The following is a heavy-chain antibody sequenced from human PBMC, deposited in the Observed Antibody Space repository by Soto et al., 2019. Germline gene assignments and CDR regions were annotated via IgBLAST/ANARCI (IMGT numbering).Heavy chain of an antibody. CDR2: ISYDGSNK. CDR3: AKERGLEQYYFDY. CDR1: GFTFSSYG. J-gene: IGHJ4*02. V-gene: IGHV3-30*18. Sequence: GGSMRLSCAASGFTFSSYGMHWVRQAPGKGLEWVAVISYDGSNKYYADSVKGRFTISRDNSKNTLYLQMNSLRAEDTAVYYCAKERGLEQYYFDYWGQGTLVTVSS. D-gene: IGHD1-1*01.